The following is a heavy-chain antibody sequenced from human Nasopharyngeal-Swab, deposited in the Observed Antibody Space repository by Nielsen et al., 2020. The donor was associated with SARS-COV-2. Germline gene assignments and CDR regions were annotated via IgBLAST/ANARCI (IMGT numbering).Heavy chain of an antibody. Sequence: WIRQPPGKGLEWVAVISYDGSNKYYADSVKGRFTISRDNSKNTLYLQMNSLRAEDTAVYYCAEDKKARGDSSSWTTDYWGQGTLVTVSS. CDR2: ISYDGSNK. J-gene: IGHJ4*02. D-gene: IGHD6-13*01. V-gene: IGHV3-30*18. CDR3: AEDKKARGDSSSWTTDY.